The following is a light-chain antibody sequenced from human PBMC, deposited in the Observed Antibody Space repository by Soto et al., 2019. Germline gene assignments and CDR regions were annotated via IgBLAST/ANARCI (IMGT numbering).Light chain of an antibody. CDR3: TSYAGSNNFGV. J-gene: IGLJ3*02. V-gene: IGLV2-8*01. Sequence: QSALTQPPSASGSPGQSVTISCTGTSSDVGGYNYVSWYQHHPGKAPKLIISEVSKRPSGVPDRFSGSKSGNTASLTVSGLQTEDEADYYCTSYAGSNNFGVFGGGTKVTVL. CDR1: SSDVGGYNY. CDR2: EVS.